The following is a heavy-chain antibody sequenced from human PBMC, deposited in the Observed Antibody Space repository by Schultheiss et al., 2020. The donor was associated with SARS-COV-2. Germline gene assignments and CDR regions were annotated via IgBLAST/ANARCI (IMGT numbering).Heavy chain of an antibody. V-gene: IGHV3-33*01. CDR3: AREATVVTYYYYGMDV. D-gene: IGHD4-23*01. CDR1: GFTFSSYG. CDR2: IWYDGSNK. J-gene: IGHJ6*02. Sequence: GESLKISCAASGFTFSSYGMHWVRQAPGKGLEWVAVIWYDGSNKYYADSVKGRFTISRDNSKNTLYLQMNSLRAEDTAVYYCAREATVVTYYYYGMDVWGQGTTVTVSS.